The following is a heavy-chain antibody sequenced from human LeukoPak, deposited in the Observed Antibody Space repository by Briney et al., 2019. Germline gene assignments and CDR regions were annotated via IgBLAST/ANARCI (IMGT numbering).Heavy chain of an antibody. CDR3: ARGGRVFWRDGYNQAPYY. J-gene: IGHJ4*02. V-gene: IGHV1-69*01. D-gene: IGHD5-24*01. Sequence: SVKVSCKASGGTFSSYAISWVRQAPGQGLEWMGGIIPIFGTANYAQKFQGRVTITADVSTSTAYMELSSLRSEDTAVYYCARGGRVFWRDGYNQAPYYWGQGTLVTVSS. CDR1: GGTFSSYA. CDR2: IIPIFGTA.